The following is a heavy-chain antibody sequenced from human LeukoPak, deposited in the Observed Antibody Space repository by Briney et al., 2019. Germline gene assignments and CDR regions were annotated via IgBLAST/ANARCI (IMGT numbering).Heavy chain of an antibody. Sequence: PWGSLRLSCAASGFTFSTYYMHWVRHAPRKGLVWVSRINGDGSRTDYVDSVKGRFTISRDNAKNTLYLQMNSLRAEDTGMYYCAKDRSPGWFDPWGQGALVTVSS. CDR2: INGDGSRT. CDR1: GFTFSTYY. D-gene: IGHD6-13*01. V-gene: IGHV3-74*01. CDR3: AKDRSPGWFDP. J-gene: IGHJ5*02.